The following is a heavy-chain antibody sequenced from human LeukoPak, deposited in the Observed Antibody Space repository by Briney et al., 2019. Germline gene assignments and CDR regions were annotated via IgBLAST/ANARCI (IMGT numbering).Heavy chain of an antibody. V-gene: IGHV3-48*02. J-gene: IGHJ4*02. CDR2: ISSNSGTI. CDR1: GLTFSTYT. CDR3: ARSSARDFDF. Sequence: PGGSLRLSCAASGLTFSTYTMNWVRQAPGKGLEWVSKISSNSGTIYYADSVKGRFTISRDNAKNSLYLQMNSLRDEDSAIYYCARSSARDFDFWGQGTLVTVSS.